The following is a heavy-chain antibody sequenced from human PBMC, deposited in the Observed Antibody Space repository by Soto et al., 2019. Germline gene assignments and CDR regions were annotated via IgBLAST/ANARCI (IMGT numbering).Heavy chain of an antibody. CDR2: MYYSGST. J-gene: IGHJ6*03. V-gene: IGHV4-59*08. CDR3: ARGPYYDLIWNYYYMDV. D-gene: IGHD3-16*01. CDR1: GGSISGHY. Sequence: QVQLQESGPGLVKPSETLSLSCSASGGSISGHYWSRVRQTPGKGLEWIAYMYYSGSTNYNPSLKSRVTVSVDTAKNHFSLRLTSVTAADTAVYYCARGPYYDLIWNYYYMDVWGKGTTVTVSS.